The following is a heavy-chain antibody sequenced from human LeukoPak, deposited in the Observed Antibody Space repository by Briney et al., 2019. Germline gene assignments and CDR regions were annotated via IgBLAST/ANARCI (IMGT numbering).Heavy chain of an antibody. CDR1: GYSFTSYC. CDR2: IYPGDSGP. V-gene: IGHV5-51*04. CDR3: ARSSTTVDYYYYYGMDV. Sequence: GESLKISFKVSGYSFTSYCIGWVRQMPGKGLEGMGIIYPGDSGPTYSPSFQGQVTIPVDKPISTAYLQWSSLKASDTAMYYCARSSTTVDYYYYYGMDVWGQGTTVIVSS. D-gene: IGHD4-17*01. J-gene: IGHJ6*02.